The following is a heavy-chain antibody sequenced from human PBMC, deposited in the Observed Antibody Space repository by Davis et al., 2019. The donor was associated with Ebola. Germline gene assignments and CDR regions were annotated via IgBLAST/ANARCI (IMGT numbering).Heavy chain of an antibody. J-gene: IGHJ4*02. CDR3: ATTQWLREFDN. D-gene: IGHD6-19*01. Sequence: ESLKIPCTASGFTVSSNHMSWVRQDPGKGLEWVSVFYDQSTAYADAVRGRFIISRDKSNNTLYLEMSSLRVDDTAVYYCATTQWLREFDNWGQGTLVTVSS. CDR1: GFTVSSNH. CDR2: FYDQST. V-gene: IGHV3-53*05.